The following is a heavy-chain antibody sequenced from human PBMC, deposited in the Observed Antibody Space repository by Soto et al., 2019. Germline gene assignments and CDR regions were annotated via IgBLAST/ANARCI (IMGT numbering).Heavy chain of an antibody. V-gene: IGHV1-3*01. J-gene: IGHJ4*02. D-gene: IGHD7-27*01. CDR1: GYTFSSYS. CDR3: ARDTGDGTFDF. Sequence: ASVKVSCKASGYTFSSYSMHWVLQAPGQRLEWMGWINAGYGNTKSSQKFQDRVTISRDTSASTAYMELTSLRSEDTAVYYCARDTGDGTFDFWGQGTLVTVSS. CDR2: INAGYGNT.